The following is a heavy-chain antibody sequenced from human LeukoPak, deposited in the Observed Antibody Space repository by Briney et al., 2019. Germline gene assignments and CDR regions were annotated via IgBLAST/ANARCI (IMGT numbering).Heavy chain of an antibody. CDR1: GYTFTSYY. J-gene: IGHJ4*02. D-gene: IGHD6-19*01. V-gene: IGHV1-46*03. Sequence: ASVKVSCKASGYTFTSYYMHWVRQAPGQGLEWMGIINPSGGSTNYAQKFQGRVTMTRDTSTNTVYMELSSLRSEDTAVYYCVIFNWQWPDGGLRGFFDYWGQGTLVTVSS. CDR3: VIFNWQWPDGGLRGFFDY. CDR2: INPSGGST.